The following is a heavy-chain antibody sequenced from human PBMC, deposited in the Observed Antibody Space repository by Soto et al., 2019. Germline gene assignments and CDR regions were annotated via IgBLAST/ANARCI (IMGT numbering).Heavy chain of an antibody. V-gene: IGHV4-38-2*01. J-gene: IGHJ3*02. CDR2: IYHSGNT. CDR3: ARGSYIEATTGDAFAI. D-gene: IGHD5-12*01. Sequence: SETLSLTCAVSGYSISSGYYWGWIRQPPGKGLEWIGSIYHSGNTYYNPSLKSRVTISLDTSKTQFSLKLGSVTAADTAVYYCARGSYIEATTGDAFAIWGQGTMVTVSS. CDR1: GYSISSGYY.